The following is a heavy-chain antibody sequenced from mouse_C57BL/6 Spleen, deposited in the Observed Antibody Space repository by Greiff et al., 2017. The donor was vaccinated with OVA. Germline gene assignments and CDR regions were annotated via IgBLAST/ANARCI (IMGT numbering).Heavy chain of an antibody. J-gene: IGHJ2*01. CDR1: GYTFTSYW. CDR2: IDPNSGGT. CDR3: ARDGTWGSRCDY. V-gene: IGHV1-72*01. Sequence: QVQLQQPGAELVKPGASVKLSCKASGYTFTSYWMHWVKQRPGRGLEWIGRIDPNSGGTKYNEKVKSKATLTVDNPSSTAYMQLRSLTSEDSAVYDCARDGTWGSRCDYWGKGTTLTVAS.